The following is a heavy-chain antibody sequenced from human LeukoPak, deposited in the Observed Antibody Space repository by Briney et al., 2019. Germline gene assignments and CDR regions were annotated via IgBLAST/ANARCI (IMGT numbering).Heavy chain of an antibody. V-gene: IGHV3-30*19. J-gene: IGHJ5*02. CDR3: ARDPGVSGWYWGSS. D-gene: IGHD6-19*01. Sequence: PGGSLRLSCAASGFTFTNYGMHWVRQAPGKGLGWVAVVWYDGTNKYYADSVKGRFTISRDKSKNTLYLQMNSLRAEDTAVYYCARDPGVSGWYWGSSWGQGTLVTVSS. CDR2: VWYDGTNK. CDR1: GFTFTNYG.